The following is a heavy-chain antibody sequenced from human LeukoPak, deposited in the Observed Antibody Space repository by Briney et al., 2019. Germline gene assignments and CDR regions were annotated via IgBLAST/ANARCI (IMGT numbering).Heavy chain of an antibody. Sequence: SETLSLTCTVSGGSISSYCWSWIRQPPGKGLERIGYIYYGGSANYNPSLKSRVTISVDTSKNQFSLKLSSVTAAGTAVYYCARADRYYGSGSYYSLYYYAMDVWGQGTTVTVSS. J-gene: IGHJ6*02. CDR3: ARADRYYGSGSYYSLYYYAMDV. CDR2: IYYGGSA. V-gene: IGHV4-59*01. D-gene: IGHD3-10*01. CDR1: GGSISSYC.